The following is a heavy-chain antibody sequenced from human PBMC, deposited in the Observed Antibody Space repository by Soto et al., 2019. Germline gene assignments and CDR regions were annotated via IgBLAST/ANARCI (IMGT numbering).Heavy chain of an antibody. J-gene: IGHJ6*02. CDR2: IIPIFGTA. CDR1: GGTFSSYA. CDR3: ARDLVICGGDCYSYYYYGMDV. V-gene: IGHV1-69*01. D-gene: IGHD2-21*02. Sequence: QVQLVQSGAEVKKPGSSVKVSCKASGGTFSSYAISWVRQAPGQGLEWMGGIIPIFGTANYAQKFQGRVTITADESTSTAYMELSSLGSEDTAVYYCARDLVICGGDCYSYYYYGMDVWGQGTTVTVSS.